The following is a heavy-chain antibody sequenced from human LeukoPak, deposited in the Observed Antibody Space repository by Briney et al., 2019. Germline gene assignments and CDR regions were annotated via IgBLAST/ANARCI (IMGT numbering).Heavy chain of an antibody. CDR1: GFTFSTYW. V-gene: IGHV3-7*01. J-gene: IGHJ4*02. Sequence: PGGSLRLSCAASGFTFSTYWMSWVRQAPGKGLEWVANINQDGSERNYVDSVKGRFTISRDNSKNSLYLQMNSLRGADTAVYFCLRTFDYWGQGTLVTVSS. CDR3: LRTFDY. CDR2: INQDGSER.